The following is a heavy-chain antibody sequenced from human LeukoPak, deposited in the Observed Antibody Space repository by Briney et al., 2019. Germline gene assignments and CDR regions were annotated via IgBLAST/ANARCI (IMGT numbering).Heavy chain of an antibody. D-gene: IGHD1-1*01. J-gene: IGHJ3*02. CDR2: MNPNSGNT. V-gene: IGHV1-8*01. CDR3: AREARRGVEVKAFDI. Sequence: ASVTVSCTAPGYTFTSYDINWVRQATGQGLEWMGWMNPNSGNTGHVQKFQGRVTMTRDTSIGTAYMELSSLTSEDTAVYYCAREARRGVEVKAFDIWGQGTMVTVSS. CDR1: GYTFTSYD.